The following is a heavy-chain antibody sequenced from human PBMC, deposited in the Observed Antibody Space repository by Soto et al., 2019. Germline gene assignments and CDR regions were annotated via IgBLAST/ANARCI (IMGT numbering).Heavy chain of an antibody. CDR3: AKWPPSPKMGVTSH. D-gene: IGHD1-26*01. V-gene: IGHV3-23*01. CDR1: XXAXNSSA. CDR2: ITVAGGST. Sequence: EVQLLESGGGLVQPGGSLRLSXAXXXXAXNSSAMAWVRQTPGKGLQWVSAITVAGGSTYYADSVKGRFAISSDNSKKTLYLQMNSLSAEDTALYFCAKWPPSPKMGVTSHWGQGTLVTVSS. J-gene: IGHJ4*02.